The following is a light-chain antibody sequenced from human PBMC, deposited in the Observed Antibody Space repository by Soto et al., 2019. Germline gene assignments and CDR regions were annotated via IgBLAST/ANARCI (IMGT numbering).Light chain of an antibody. J-gene: IGKJ1*01. CDR1: QSLLHSNGYNY. CDR2: LGS. Sequence: DIVMTQSPLSLPVTPGEPASISCSSSQSLLHSNGYNYLDWYLQKPGQSPQLLIYLGSNRASGVPDRFSDRGSGTDFTIKISSVEAEVVGVYYGKQALQTHRTFDHGTKV. CDR3: KQALQTHRT. V-gene: IGKV2-28*01.